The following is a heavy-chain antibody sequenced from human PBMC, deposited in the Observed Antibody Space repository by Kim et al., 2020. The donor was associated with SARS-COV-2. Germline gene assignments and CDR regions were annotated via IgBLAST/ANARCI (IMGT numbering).Heavy chain of an antibody. V-gene: IGHV5-10-1*01. D-gene: IGHD3-10*01. CDR2: IDPSDSYT. CDR3: ASSYGSGMGLEGNYYGMDV. CDR1: GYSFTSYW. Sequence: GESLKISCKGSGYSFTSYWISWVRQMPGKGLEWMGRIDPSDSYTNYSPSFQGHVTISADKSISTAYLQWSSLKASDTAMYYCASSYGSGMGLEGNYYGMDVWGQGTTVTVSS. J-gene: IGHJ6*02.